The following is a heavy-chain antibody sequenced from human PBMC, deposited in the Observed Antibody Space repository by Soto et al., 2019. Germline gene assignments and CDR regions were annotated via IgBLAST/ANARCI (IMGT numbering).Heavy chain of an antibody. J-gene: IGHJ4*02. D-gene: IGHD6-13*01. V-gene: IGHV3-30*18. CDR3: AKGGPFYIAAAGTK. Sequence: PRGCLPLTCTSSVFTYSIYAMIWDRQAPGKGREWVAVTSYDGSKKYYADSVNGRFTISRDNSKNTLYLQMNSLRVEDTAVYYCAKGGPFYIAAAGTKWGQGTMVTGSS. CDR1: VFTYSIYA. CDR2: TSYDGSKK.